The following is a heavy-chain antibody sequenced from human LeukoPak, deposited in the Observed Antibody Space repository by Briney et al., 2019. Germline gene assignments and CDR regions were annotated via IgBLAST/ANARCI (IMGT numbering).Heavy chain of an antibody. D-gene: IGHD3-3*01. CDR1: GFSFSDYY. Sequence: GGSLRLSCAASGFSFSDYYMSWIRQAPGKGLEWVSYMSNSGSTVYYADSVKGRFTISRDNTKNSLYLQMNSLRAEDTAVYYCARARILRSPYDAFDIWGQGTMVTVSS. CDR2: MSNSGSTV. J-gene: IGHJ3*02. V-gene: IGHV3-11*04. CDR3: ARARILRSPYDAFDI.